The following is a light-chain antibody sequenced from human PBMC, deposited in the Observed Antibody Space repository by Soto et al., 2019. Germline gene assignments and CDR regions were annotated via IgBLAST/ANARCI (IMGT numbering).Light chain of an antibody. CDR2: NAS. Sequence: MTQSPATLSVSVGERVTITCRASKSISSRLAWYQQKPGKAPRLLIYNASTLESGIPPRFSGSGSGTEFTLTISGLQPEDFATYYCQQASSFPRTFGQGTKVDIK. CDR3: QQASSFPRT. J-gene: IGKJ1*01. CDR1: KSISSR. V-gene: IGKV1-5*03.